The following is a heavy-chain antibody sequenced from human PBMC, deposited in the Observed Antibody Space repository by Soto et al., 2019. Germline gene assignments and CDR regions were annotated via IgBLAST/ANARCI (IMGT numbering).Heavy chain of an antibody. D-gene: IGHD2-2*01. V-gene: IGHV4-59*08. CDR3: AGGAVPTALYGFDI. Sequence: SETLSLTCTVSGGSIRSYYWSWIRQPPGKGLEWIGYIYYRGTTNNNPSLKSRVTISVDTSKNQFSLKLSSVTAADTAVYYCAGGAVPTALYGFDIWGQGTMVTVSS. CDR1: GGSIRSYY. J-gene: IGHJ3*02. CDR2: IYYRGTT.